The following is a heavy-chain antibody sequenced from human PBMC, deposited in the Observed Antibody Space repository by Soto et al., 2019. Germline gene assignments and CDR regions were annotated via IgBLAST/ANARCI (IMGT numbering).Heavy chain of an antibody. Sequence: PGGSLRLSCAASGFTFSSYSMNWVRQAPGKGLEWVSSISSSSYIYYADSVKGRFTISRDNAKNSLYLQMNSLRAEDTAVYYCARVWTYYSYEYYFDYWGQGTLVTVSS. CDR2: ISSSSYI. CDR1: GFTFSSYS. V-gene: IGHV3-21*01. D-gene: IGHD3-22*01. J-gene: IGHJ4*02. CDR3: ARVWTYYSYEYYFDY.